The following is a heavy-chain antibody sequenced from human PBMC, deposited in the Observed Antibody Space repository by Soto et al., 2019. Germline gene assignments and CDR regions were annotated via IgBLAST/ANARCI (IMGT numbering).Heavy chain of an antibody. Sequence: GGSLRLSCAASGFTFSSYEMNWVRQAPGKGLEWVSYISSSGSTIYYADSVKGRFTISRDNAKNSLYLQMNSLRAEDTAVYYCARSPNGGWYPSAYYYYGMDVWGQGTTVTVSS. V-gene: IGHV3-48*03. J-gene: IGHJ6*02. CDR3: ARSPNGGWYPSAYYYYGMDV. D-gene: IGHD6-19*01. CDR1: GFTFSSYE. CDR2: ISSSGSTI.